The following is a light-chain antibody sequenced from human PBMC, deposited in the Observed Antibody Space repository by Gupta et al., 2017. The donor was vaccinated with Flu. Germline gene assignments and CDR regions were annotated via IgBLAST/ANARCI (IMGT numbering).Light chain of an antibody. CDR3: LLSYPNTRLVV. CDR2: DTG. Sequence: QAVVTQEPSLTVSPGGTVTLTCGSSTGGVTSGHYPCWFQQKPGQAPKTLIYDTGSRHSWTPARFSGSLLGGKAALTLSGAQPEDEAEYYCLLSYPNTRLVVIGGGTRLTVL. CDR1: TGGVTSGHY. J-gene: IGLJ2*01. V-gene: IGLV7-46*01.